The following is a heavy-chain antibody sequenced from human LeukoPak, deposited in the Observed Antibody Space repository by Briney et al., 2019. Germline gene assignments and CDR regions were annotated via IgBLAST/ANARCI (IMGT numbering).Heavy chain of an antibody. V-gene: IGHV3-23*01. Sequence: GGSLRLSCAASGFIFSDYAMSWVRQAPGKGLEWVSAISGGASSRGKTYYADAVKGRFTISRDNSKNSLYLQMNSLRAEDTAVYYCAREGYYYDSSGYYYSSLTYYYGMDVWGQGTTVTVSS. CDR2: ISGGASSRGKT. CDR3: AREGYYYDSSGYYYSSLTYYYGMDV. J-gene: IGHJ6*02. CDR1: GFIFSDYA. D-gene: IGHD3-22*01.